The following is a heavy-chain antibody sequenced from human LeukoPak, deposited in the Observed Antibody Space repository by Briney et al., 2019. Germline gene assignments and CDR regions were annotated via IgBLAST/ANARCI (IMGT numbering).Heavy chain of an antibody. CDR2: IYYSGST. J-gene: IGHJ4*02. CDR3: ARVVPAAPDLFFDY. V-gene: IGHV4-31*03. CDR1: GGSISSGGYY. Sequence: PSETLSLTCTVSGGSISSGGYYWSWIRQHPGKGLEWIGYIYYSGSTYYNPSLKSRVTISVDTSKNQFSLKLSSVTAADTAVYYCARVVPAAPDLFFDYWGQGTLVTVSS. D-gene: IGHD2-2*01.